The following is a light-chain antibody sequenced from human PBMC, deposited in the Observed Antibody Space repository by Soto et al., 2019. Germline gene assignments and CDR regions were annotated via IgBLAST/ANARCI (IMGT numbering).Light chain of an antibody. CDR1: QSVTNW. V-gene: IGKV1-5*01. CDR2: DAS. Sequence: DIQMTQSPSTLSESVGDIVTITCRASQSVTNWLAWYQQKPGKAPNLLIYDASRLQSGIPSRFSGSGSGTEFTLTISSLQPDDFATYYCQQYTTYPYTFGQGTKVDIK. J-gene: IGKJ2*01. CDR3: QQYTTYPYT.